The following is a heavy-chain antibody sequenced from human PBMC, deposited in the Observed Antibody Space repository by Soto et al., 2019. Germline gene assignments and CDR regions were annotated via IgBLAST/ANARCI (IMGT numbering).Heavy chain of an antibody. CDR3: ARSSNGPRERFDP. D-gene: IGHD2-8*01. V-gene: IGHV3-7*01. CDR1: GFTFSSYW. J-gene: IGHJ5*02. CDR2: IKQDGSEK. Sequence: GGSLRLSCAASGFTFSSYWMSWVRQAPGKGLEWVANIKQDGSEKYYVDSVKGRFTISKDNAKNSLYLQMNSLRAEDTAVYYCARSSNGPRERFDPWGQGTLVTVSS.